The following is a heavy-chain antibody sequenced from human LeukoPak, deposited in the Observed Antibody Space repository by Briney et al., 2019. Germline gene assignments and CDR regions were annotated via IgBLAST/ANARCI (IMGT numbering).Heavy chain of an antibody. Sequence: PSETLSLTCTVSGGSISSYYWSWIRQPAGKGLEWIGRIYTSGSTNYNPSPKSRVTMSVDTSKNQFSLKLSSVTAADTAVYYCARGYDILTGYHPHFDYWGQGTLVTVSS. CDR2: IYTSGST. J-gene: IGHJ4*02. CDR1: GGSISSYY. D-gene: IGHD3-9*01. CDR3: ARGYDILTGYHPHFDY. V-gene: IGHV4-4*07.